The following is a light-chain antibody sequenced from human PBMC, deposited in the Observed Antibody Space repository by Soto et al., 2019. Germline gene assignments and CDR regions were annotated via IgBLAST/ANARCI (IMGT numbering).Light chain of an antibody. J-gene: IGKJ1*01. CDR3: QQYNTYERT. CDR1: QSISTW. CDR2: DAS. V-gene: IGKV1-5*01. Sequence: DIQMTQSPSTLSASVGDRVTITCRASQSISTWLAWYQQKPGKAPKLQIYDASVLESGVPSRFSGSGSGTEFTLTISSLQPDDFASYYCQQYNTYERTFGQGTK.